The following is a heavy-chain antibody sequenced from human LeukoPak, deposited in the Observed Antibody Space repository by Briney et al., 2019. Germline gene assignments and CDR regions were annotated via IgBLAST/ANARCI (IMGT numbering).Heavy chain of an antibody. J-gene: IGHJ3*02. CDR2: ISSSSSTI. CDR3: ASWDRRADSYGYPLI. Sequence: GGSLRLSCAASGFTFSSYSMNWVRQAPGKGLEWVSYISSSSSTIYYADSVKGRFTISRDNAKNSLYLQMNSLRAEDTAVYYCASWDRRADSYGYPLIWGQGTMVTVSS. D-gene: IGHD5-18*01. CDR1: GFTFSSYS. V-gene: IGHV3-48*01.